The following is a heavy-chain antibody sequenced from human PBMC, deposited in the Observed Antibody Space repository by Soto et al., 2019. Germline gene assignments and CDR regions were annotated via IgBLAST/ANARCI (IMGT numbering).Heavy chain of an antibody. Sequence: LRLSCAASGFTFSSYAMSWVRQAPGKGLEWVSAISGSGGSTYYADSVKGRFTISRDNSKNTLYLQMNSLRAEDTAVYYCASIRGGDTAMAGGYWGQGTLVTVSS. CDR1: GFTFSSYA. J-gene: IGHJ4*02. D-gene: IGHD5-18*01. CDR3: ASIRGGDTAMAGGY. CDR2: ISGSGGST. V-gene: IGHV3-23*01.